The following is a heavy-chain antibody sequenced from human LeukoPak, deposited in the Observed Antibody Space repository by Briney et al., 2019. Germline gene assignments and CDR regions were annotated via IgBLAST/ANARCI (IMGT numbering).Heavy chain of an antibody. D-gene: IGHD1-14*01. Sequence: GGSLRLSCAASGFTFSGYSMTWIRQAPGRGLEWVSHISSSGRIYADSVKGRFTISRDNANNFLYLQMNSLRAEDTAVYYCATETNGRHYDYWGQGTLLTVSS. CDR3: ATETNGRHYDY. CDR2: ISSSGR. J-gene: IGHJ4*02. V-gene: IGHV3-11*04. CDR1: GFTFSGYS.